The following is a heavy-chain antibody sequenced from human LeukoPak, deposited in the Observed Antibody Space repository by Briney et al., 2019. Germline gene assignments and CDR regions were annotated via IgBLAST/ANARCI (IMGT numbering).Heavy chain of an antibody. CDR1: GFTFSSYA. CDR2: ISYDGSNK. Sequence: GGSLRLSCAASGFTFSSYAMHWVRQAPGKGLEWVAVISYDGSNKYYADSVKGRFTISRDNSKNTVYLQMNSLRVEDTAVYYCAKRGPGYCSGGSCFYFDYWGQGTLVTVSS. CDR3: AKRGPGYCSGGSCFYFDY. V-gene: IGHV3-30*04. J-gene: IGHJ4*02. D-gene: IGHD2-15*01.